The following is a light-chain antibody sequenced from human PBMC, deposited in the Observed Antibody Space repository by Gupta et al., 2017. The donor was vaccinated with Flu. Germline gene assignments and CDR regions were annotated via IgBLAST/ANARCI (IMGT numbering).Light chain of an antibody. CDR1: QFENRF. CDR3: QVGDRTTVI. J-gene: IGLJ2*01. Sequence: SYELTQPPSVSVAPGPPASITCSGDQFENRFVSWYQQKPGQYPVLVIYKDDKGATGIPERFSGSNSGNTAPLTISGTQAVDEADYYCQVGDRTTVIFGGGTKLTVL. V-gene: IGLV3-1*01. CDR2: KDD.